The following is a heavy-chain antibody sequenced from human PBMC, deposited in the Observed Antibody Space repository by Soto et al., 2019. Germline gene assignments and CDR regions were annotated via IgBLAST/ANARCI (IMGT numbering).Heavy chain of an antibody. Sequence: GASVKVSCKASGYTFTGYYMHWVRQAPGQGPEWMGGINPNSGGTNYAQKFQGWVTMTRDTSISTAYMELSRLRSDDTAVYYCARGHWRLLYGMDVWGQGTTVTVSS. CDR1: GYTFTGYY. V-gene: IGHV1-2*04. CDR3: ARGHWRLLYGMDV. J-gene: IGHJ6*02. D-gene: IGHD1-1*01. CDR2: INPNSGGT.